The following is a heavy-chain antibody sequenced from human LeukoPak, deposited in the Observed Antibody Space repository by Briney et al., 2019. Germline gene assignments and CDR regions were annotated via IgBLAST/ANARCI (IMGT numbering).Heavy chain of an antibody. CDR2: ISGSGAST. J-gene: IGHJ4*02. Sequence: GSLRLSCAASGFTFSSCAMNWVRQAPGKGLEWVSSISGSGASTYDADSVKGRFTISRDNSKNTLYLQMNSLRAEDTAIYYCAKDRYGDYSFDSWGQGTLVTVSS. CDR3: AKDRYGDYSFDS. V-gene: IGHV3-23*01. CDR1: GFTFSSCA. D-gene: IGHD4-17*01.